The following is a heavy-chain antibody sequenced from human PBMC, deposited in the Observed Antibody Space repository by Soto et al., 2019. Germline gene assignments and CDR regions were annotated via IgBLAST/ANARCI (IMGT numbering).Heavy chain of an antibody. D-gene: IGHD2-2*01. J-gene: IGHJ4*02. CDR3: SFAPNWTYQLIRF. Sequence: SVKVSCKASGGMFYSSAINWVRQAPGQGLEWMGGIVPMNGSPKYAQEFLGRVTISADASATTAYMDLSGLKSEDTAVYYCSFAPNWTYQLIRFWGRGTLFTV. V-gene: IGHV1-69*13. CDR1: GGMFYSSA. CDR2: IVPMNGSP.